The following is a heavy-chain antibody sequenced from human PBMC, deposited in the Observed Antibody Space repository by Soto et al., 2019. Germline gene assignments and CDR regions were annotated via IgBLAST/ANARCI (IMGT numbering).Heavy chain of an antibody. V-gene: IGHV1-69*01. CDR2: IIPIFGTA. D-gene: IGHD1-26*01. Sequence: QVQLVQSGAEVKKPGSSVKVSCKASGGTFSSYAISWVRQAPGQGLEWMGGIIPIFGTANYAQKFQGRVTITAHESTSKAYMELSSLRSEDTAVYYCANLPATYYRMDVWGQGTTVTVSS. CDR3: ANLPATYYRMDV. CDR1: GGTFSSYA. J-gene: IGHJ6*02.